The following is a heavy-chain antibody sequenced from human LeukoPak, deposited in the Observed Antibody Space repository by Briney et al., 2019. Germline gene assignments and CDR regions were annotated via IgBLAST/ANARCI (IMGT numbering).Heavy chain of an antibody. V-gene: IGHV3-23*01. Sequence: GGSLRLSCAASGFTFSSYAMSWVRQAPGKGLEWVSTISGSGGSTYYADSVKGRFTISRDNSKNTLYLQMNCLRAEDTAVYYCAKFRYYYDSSDYFDYWGQGTLVTVSS. D-gene: IGHD3-22*01. J-gene: IGHJ4*02. CDR3: AKFRYYYDSSDYFDY. CDR1: GFTFSSYA. CDR2: ISGSGGST.